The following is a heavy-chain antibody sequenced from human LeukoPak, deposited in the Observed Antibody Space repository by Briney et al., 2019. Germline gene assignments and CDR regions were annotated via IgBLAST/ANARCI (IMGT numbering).Heavy chain of an antibody. CDR1: GFTFDDYG. D-gene: IGHD2-2*01. J-gene: IGHJ4*02. CDR3: ARDRGYCSSTSCYSINYFDY. V-gene: IGHV3-20*04. CDR2: INWNGGST. Sequence: PGGSLRLSCAASGFTFDDYGMSWVRQAPGKGLEWVSGINWNGGSTGYADSVKGRFTISRDNAKNSLYLQMNSLRAEDTALYYCARDRGYCSSTSCYSINYFDYWGQGTLVTVSS.